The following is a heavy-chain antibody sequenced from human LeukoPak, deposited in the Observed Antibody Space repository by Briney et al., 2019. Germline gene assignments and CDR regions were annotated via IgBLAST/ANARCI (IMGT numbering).Heavy chain of an antibody. D-gene: IGHD1-26*01. CDR3: AVRSFRSWDYVGY. CDR2: ISYDGSNK. J-gene: IGHJ4*02. Sequence: GRSLRLSCAASGFTFSSYGMHWVRQAPGKGLEWVAVISYDGSNKYYADSVKGRFTISRDNAKNSLYLQMNSLRAEDTAVYYCAVRSFRSWDYVGYWGQGTLVTVSS. V-gene: IGHV3-30*03. CDR1: GFTFSSYG.